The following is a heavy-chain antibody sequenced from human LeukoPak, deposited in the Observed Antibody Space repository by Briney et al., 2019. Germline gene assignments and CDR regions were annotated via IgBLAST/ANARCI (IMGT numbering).Heavy chain of an antibody. CDR1: GFTFDDYA. CDR2: ISWNSGSI. V-gene: IGHV3-9*01. J-gene: IGHJ3*02. Sequence: PGRSLRLSCAASGFTFDDYAMHWVRQAPGEGLEWVSGISWNSGSIGYADSVKGRFTISRDNAKNSLYLQMNSLRVEDTAVYYCARNAFDSWGQGTMVTVSS. CDR3: ARNAFDS.